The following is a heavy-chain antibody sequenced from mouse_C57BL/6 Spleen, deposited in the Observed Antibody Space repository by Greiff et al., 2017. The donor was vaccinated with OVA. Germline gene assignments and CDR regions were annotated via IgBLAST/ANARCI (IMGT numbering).Heavy chain of an antibody. V-gene: IGHV14-2*01. D-gene: IGHD2-3*01. CDR1: GFNITDYY. Sequence: VQLKQSGAELVKPGASVKLSCTASGFNITDYYMHWVKQRTEQGLEWIGRIDPEDGGTKYAPKFQGKATITADTSSNTAYLQLSILTSEDTAVYYCARYDGYPYWGQGTLVTVSA. J-gene: IGHJ3*01. CDR3: ARYDGYPY. CDR2: IDPEDGGT.